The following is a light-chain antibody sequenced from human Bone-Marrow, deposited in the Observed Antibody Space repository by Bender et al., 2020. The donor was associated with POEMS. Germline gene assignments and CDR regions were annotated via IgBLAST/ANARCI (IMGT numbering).Light chain of an antibody. CDR2: SNY. J-gene: IGLJ2*01. V-gene: IGLV1-44*01. CDR1: DSNFGGNN. CDR3: SSYTSLRPLLI. Sequence: QSVLTQPPSASGTPGQSVIISCSGTDSNFGGNNVNWYQHLPGSAPRLVVYSNYQRPSGVPARFSGSKSGTSASLAISDIQSEDEADYYCSSYTSLRPLLILGGGTKVTVL.